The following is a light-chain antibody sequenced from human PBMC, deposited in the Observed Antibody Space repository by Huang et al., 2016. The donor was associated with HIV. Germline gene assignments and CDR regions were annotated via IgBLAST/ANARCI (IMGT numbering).Light chain of an antibody. J-gene: IGKJ1*01. CDR2: GAS. V-gene: IGKV3-15*01. CDR1: ESVSSR. Sequence: EIVMTQSPATLSVSPGERATLSCRASESVSSRLAWYQQKPGQSPRLLIFGASTRAAGFPIRFSGSGSGTEFTLTISSLQSEDFAFYFCQQYNNWPPWTFGQGTKVDI. CDR3: QQYNNWPPWT.